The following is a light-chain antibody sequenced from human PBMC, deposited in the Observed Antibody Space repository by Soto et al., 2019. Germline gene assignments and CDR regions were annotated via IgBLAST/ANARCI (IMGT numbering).Light chain of an antibody. CDR3: QQCNNWPRT. CDR2: GAS. J-gene: IGKJ2*01. V-gene: IGKV3-15*01. Sequence: EIVLTQSPATLSVSPGEGATLSCRASQSVSGNLAWYQQKPGQAPRLLIYGASNRATGIPARFSGSGSGTDFTLTISSLQSEDFAVYYCQQCNNWPRTFGQGTKVEIK. CDR1: QSVSGN.